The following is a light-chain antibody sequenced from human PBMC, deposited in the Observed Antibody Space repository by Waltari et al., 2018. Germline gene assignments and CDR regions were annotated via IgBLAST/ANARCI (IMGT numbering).Light chain of an antibody. Sequence: VLTQSPGTLSWSTGERATLFCRASQSLTKGYLAWYQQKPGQAPRLVIYGASSRAAGIPVRLIGSGSWTDCPLTNGRLEPEDFPMYYCQQYGSSILYTFGQGTKVEIK. V-gene: IGKV3-20*01. CDR3: QQYGSSILYT. CDR2: GAS. J-gene: IGKJ2*01. CDR1: QSLTKGY.